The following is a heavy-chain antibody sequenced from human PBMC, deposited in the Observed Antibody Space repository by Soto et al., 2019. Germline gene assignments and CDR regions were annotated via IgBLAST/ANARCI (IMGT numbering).Heavy chain of an antibody. V-gene: IGHV5-51*01. D-gene: IGHD6-19*01. CDR3: ARQGGSGWQDYYAMDV. CDR2: IYPDDSDT. J-gene: IGHJ6*02. Sequence: PGESLKISCKGSGYSFTSYWIGWVRQMPGKGLEWMGIIYPDDSDTRYSPSFQGQVTISADKSISTAYLQWSSLKASDTATYYCARQGGSGWQDYYAMDVWGQGTTVTVSS. CDR1: GYSFTSYW.